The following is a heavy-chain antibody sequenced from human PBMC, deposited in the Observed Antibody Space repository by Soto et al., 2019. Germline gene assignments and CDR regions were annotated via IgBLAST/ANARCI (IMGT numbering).Heavy chain of an antibody. Sequence: SETLSLTCTVSGGSISSGDYYWSWIRQPPGKGLEWIGYIYYSGSTYYNPSLKSRVTISVDTSKNQFSLKLSSVTAADTAVYYCARDPTYYYDSSGYFDWGQGTLVTVSS. CDR3: ARDPTYYYDSSGYFD. CDR1: GGSISSGDYY. D-gene: IGHD3-22*01. CDR2: IYYSGST. J-gene: IGHJ4*02. V-gene: IGHV4-30-4*01.